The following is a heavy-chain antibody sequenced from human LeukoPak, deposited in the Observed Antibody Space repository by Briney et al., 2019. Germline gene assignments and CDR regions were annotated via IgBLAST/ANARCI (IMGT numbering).Heavy chain of an antibody. CDR1: GFTFSSYG. Sequence: GGFLRLSCAASGFTFSSYGMHWVRQAPGKGLEWVAFIRYDGSNKYYADSVKGRFTISRDNSKNTLYLQMNSLRAEDTAVYYCAKVVGVYVDYWGQGTLVTVSS. D-gene: IGHD3-16*01. J-gene: IGHJ4*02. CDR2: IRYDGSNK. V-gene: IGHV3-30*02. CDR3: AKVVGVYVDY.